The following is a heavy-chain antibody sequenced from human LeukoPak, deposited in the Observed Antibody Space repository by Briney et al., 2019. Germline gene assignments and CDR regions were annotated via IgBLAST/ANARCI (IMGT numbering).Heavy chain of an antibody. V-gene: IGHV1-46*01. CDR3: ARGYSSGWYGTDY. CDR2: INPRGGST. Sequence: GASVKVSCKASGYTFTSYYMHRVRQAPGQGLEWMGIINPRGGSTSYAQKFQGRVTMTRDTSTSTVYMELSSLRSDDTAVYYCARGYSSGWYGTDYWGQGTLVTVSS. D-gene: IGHD6-19*01. J-gene: IGHJ4*02. CDR1: GYTFTSYY.